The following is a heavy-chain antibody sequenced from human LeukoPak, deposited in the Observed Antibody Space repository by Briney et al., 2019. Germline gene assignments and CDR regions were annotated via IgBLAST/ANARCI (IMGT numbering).Heavy chain of an antibody. D-gene: IGHD3-22*01. V-gene: IGHV3-53*01. CDR1: GFAVSSNY. J-gene: IGHJ2*01. CDR3: ARSEGYYYDSSGYSRDWYFDL. Sequence: GGSLRLSCAASGFAVSSNYMSWVRQAPGKGLEWVSVIYSGGSTYYADSVKGRFTISRDNSKNTLYLQMNSLRAEDTAVYYCARSEGYYYDSSGYSRDWYFDLWGRGTLVTVS. CDR2: IYSGGST.